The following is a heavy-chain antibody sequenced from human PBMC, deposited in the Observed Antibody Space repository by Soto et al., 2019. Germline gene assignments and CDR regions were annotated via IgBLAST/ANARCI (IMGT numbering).Heavy chain of an antibody. D-gene: IGHD2-2*01. J-gene: IGHJ4*02. Sequence: GGSLRLSCAASGFTFSSNWMHWVRQGPGKGLVWVSRINNDGSSIIYADSVKGRFTISRDNAKNTLYLQMNSLRAEDTAVYYCVRDAIYCTITSCYDNWGQGTLVTVSS. CDR2: INNDGSSI. CDR1: GFTFSSNW. CDR3: VRDAIYCTITSCYDN. V-gene: IGHV3-74*01.